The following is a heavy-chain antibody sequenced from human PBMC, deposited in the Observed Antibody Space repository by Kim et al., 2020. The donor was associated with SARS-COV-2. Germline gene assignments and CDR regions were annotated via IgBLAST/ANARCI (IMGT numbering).Heavy chain of an antibody. D-gene: IGHD4-4*01. V-gene: IGHV4-59*08. CDR2: IFYSGST. CDR1: GGSINNYY. CDR3: ERFEVEMTTISGGAFDI. J-gene: IGHJ3*02. Sequence: SETLSLTCTVSGGSINNYYWSWIRQPPGKGLEWIGYIFYSGSTNYNPSLKSRVTISVDMSKNQFSLKLSSVTAADTAVYFCERFEVEMTTISGGAFDIWGQGTMVTVSS.